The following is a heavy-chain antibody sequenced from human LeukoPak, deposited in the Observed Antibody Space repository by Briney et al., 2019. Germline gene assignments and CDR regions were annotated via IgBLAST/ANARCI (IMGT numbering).Heavy chain of an antibody. CDR3: AREVEDTIGD. CDR2: ISSSSSTI. CDR1: GFTSSSYG. V-gene: IGHV3-48*04. J-gene: IGHJ4*02. Sequence: GGSLRLSCAASGFTSSSYGMTWVRQAPGKGLEWVSYISSSSSTIYYADSVKGRFTISRDNAKNSLYLQMNSLRAEDTAVYYCAREVEDTIGDWGQGTLVTVSS. D-gene: IGHD5-12*01.